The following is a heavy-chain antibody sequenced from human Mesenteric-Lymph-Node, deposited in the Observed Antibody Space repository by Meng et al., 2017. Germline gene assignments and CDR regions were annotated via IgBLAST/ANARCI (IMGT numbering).Heavy chain of an antibody. D-gene: IGHD1-26*01. Sequence: GESLKISCAASGFTFSSFAMSWVRQAPGRGLEWVAGISGSGGTTYYVDSVRGRFTISRDNSKNTLFLQMDSLRAEDTASYYCAQTFGSFDPFDYWGQGTRVTVSS. CDR2: ISGSGGTT. CDR3: AQTFGSFDPFDY. CDR1: GFTFSSFA. J-gene: IGHJ4*02. V-gene: IGHV3-23*01.